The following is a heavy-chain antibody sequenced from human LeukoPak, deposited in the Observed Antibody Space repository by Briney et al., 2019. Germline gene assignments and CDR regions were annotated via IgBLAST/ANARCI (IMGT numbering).Heavy chain of an antibody. CDR1: GYSISSGHF. J-gene: IGHJ4*02. CDR3: ASVGGGSPY. CDR2: IYGSGTT. V-gene: IGHV4-38-2*02. D-gene: IGHD3-16*01. Sequence: SETLSHTCTVSGYSISSGHFRSWIRQPPGKGLEWIGSIYGSGTTYYDPPLRSRVSISADTSKNHFSLELSSVTAADTAVYYCASVGGGSPYWGQGTLVTVSS.